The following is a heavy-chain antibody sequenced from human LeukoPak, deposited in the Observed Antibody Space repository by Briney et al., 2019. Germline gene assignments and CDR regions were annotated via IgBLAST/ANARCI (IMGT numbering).Heavy chain of an antibody. Sequence: ASVKVSCKASGYTFSGFYINWVRQAPGQGLEWMGWISAYNGNTDYAQKLQGRVTMTTDTSTSTAYMELRSLRSDDTAVYYCARGAYRYDFLFDHWGQGTLVTVSS. D-gene: IGHD5-18*01. CDR2: ISAYNGNT. J-gene: IGHJ4*02. CDR3: ARGAYRYDFLFDH. CDR1: GYTFSGFY. V-gene: IGHV1-18*04.